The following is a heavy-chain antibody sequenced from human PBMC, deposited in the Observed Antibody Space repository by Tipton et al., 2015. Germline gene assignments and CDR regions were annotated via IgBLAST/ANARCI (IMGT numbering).Heavy chain of an antibody. CDR2: ISYDGSNK. V-gene: IGHV3-30*18. CDR1: GFTFSSYG. J-gene: IGHJ1*01. Sequence: SLRLSCAASGFTFSSYGMHWVRQAPGKGLEWVAVISYDGSNKYYADSVKGRFTISRDNSKNTLYLQMNSLRAEDTAVYYCAKDRYSASYKGYFQYWGQGTLVTVSS. D-gene: IGHD1-26*01. CDR3: AKDRYSASYKGYFQY.